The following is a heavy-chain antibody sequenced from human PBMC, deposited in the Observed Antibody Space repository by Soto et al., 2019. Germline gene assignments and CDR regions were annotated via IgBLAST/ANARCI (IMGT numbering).Heavy chain of an antibody. V-gene: IGHV4-31*03. J-gene: IGHJ5*02. CDR3: ARSVPAAIRGIADRLNWFDP. CDR1: GGSISSGGYY. Sequence: SETLSLTCTVSGGSISSGGYYWSWIRQHPGKGLEWIGYIYYSGSTYYNPSLKSRVTISVDTSKNQFSLKLSSVTAADTAVYYCARSVPAAIRGIADRLNWFDPWGQGTLVTVSS. D-gene: IGHD2-2*02. CDR2: IYYSGST.